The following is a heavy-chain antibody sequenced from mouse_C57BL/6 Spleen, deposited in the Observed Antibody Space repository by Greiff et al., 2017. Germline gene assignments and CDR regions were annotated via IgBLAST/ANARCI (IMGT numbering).Heavy chain of an antibody. CDR2: IRLKSDNYAT. J-gene: IGHJ2*01. D-gene: IGHD1-1*01. CDR1: GFTFSNYW. Sequence: EVQLQESGGGLVQPGGSMKLSCVASGFTFSNYWMNWVRQSPEKGLEWVAQIRLKSDNYATHYAESVKGRFTISRDDSKSSVYLQMNNLRAEDTGIYYCTLSYYYGSSLDYWGQGTTLTVSS. V-gene: IGHV6-3*01. CDR3: TLSYYYGSSLDY.